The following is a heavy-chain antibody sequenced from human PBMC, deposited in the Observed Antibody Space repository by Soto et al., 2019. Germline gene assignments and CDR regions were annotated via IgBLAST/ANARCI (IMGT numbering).Heavy chain of an antibody. Sequence: SQTLSLTCAISGDSVSSNSAAWNWIRQSPSRGLEWLGRTYYRSKWYNDYAVSVNSRITINPDTSKNQFSLQLNSVTPEDTAVYYCARDGCSSTSCSLYYYYYGMDVWGQGTTVTVSS. CDR3: ARDGCSSTSCSLYYYYYGMDV. D-gene: IGHD2-2*01. CDR1: GDSVSSNSAA. V-gene: IGHV6-1*01. CDR2: TYYRSKWYN. J-gene: IGHJ6*02.